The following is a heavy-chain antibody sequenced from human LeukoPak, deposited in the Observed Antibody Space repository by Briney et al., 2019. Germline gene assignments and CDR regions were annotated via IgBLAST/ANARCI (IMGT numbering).Heavy chain of an antibody. D-gene: IGHD2-15*01. V-gene: IGHV1-3*01. CDR1: GYTFTSYA. CDR2: INAGNGNT. CDR3: ACGEVVVVAGGMDV. Sequence: ASVKVSCKASGYTFTSYAMHWVRQAPGQRLEWVGWINAGNGNTRYSQKFQGRVTITRDTSASTAYMELSSLRSEDTAVYYCACGEVVVVAGGMDVWGQGTTVTVSS. J-gene: IGHJ6*02.